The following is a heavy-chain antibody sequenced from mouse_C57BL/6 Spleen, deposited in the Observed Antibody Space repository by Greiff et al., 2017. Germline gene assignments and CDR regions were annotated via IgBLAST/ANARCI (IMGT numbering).Heavy chain of an antibody. Sequence: EVMLVESGGGLVKPGGSLKLSCAASGFTFSSYAMSWVRQTPEKRLEWVATISDGGSYTYYPDNVKGRFTISRDNAKNNLYLQMSHLKSEDTAMYYCAREGGSSFWYFGVWGTGPTVTGSS. D-gene: IGHD1-1*01. J-gene: IGHJ1*03. V-gene: IGHV5-4*01. CDR3: AREGGSSFWYFGV. CDR2: ISDGGSYT. CDR1: GFTFSSYA.